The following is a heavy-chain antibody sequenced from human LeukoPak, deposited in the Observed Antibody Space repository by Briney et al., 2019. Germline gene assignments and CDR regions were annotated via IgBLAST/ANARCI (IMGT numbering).Heavy chain of an antibody. V-gene: IGHV4-30-2*01. CDR3: ARGDYDSSGYQGPFGY. CDR2: IYHSGST. D-gene: IGHD3-22*01. CDR1: GGSISSGGYS. J-gene: IGHJ4*02. Sequence: PSETLSLTCAVSGGSISSGGYSWSWLRQPPGKGLEWIGYIYHSGSTYYNPSLKSRVTISVDRSKNQFSLKLSSVTAADTAVYYCARGDYDSSGYQGPFGYWGQGTLVTVSS.